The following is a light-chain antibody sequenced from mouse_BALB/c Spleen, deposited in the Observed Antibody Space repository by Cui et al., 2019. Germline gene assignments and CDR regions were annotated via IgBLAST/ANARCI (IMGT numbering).Light chain of an antibody. CDR1: SSVSY. CDR2: DTS. J-gene: IGKJ1*01. CDR3: QQWSSYPRT. V-gene: IGKV4-55*01. Sequence: QNVLNQSPSIMSVSPGEEVTMTCSASSSVSYMYWYQQKPGSSPRLLIYDTSNLASGVPVRFSGSGSGTSYSLTISRMEAEDAATYYCQQWSSYPRTFGGGTKLEIK.